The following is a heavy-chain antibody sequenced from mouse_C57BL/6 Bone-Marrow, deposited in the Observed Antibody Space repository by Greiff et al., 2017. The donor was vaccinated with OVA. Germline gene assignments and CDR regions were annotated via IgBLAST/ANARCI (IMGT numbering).Heavy chain of an antibody. CDR1: GFNIKDDY. J-gene: IGHJ3*01. Sequence: VQLQQSGAELVRPGASVKLSCTASGFNIKDDYMHWVKQRPEQGLEWIGWIDPENGDTEYASKFQGKATVTADTSSNTAYLQLSSLTSEDTAVXYCTTTGKGFAYWGQGTLVTVSA. CDR3: TTTGKGFAY. CDR2: IDPENGDT. V-gene: IGHV14-4*01.